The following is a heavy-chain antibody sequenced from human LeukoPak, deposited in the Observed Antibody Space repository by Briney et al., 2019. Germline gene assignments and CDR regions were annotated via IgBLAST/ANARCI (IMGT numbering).Heavy chain of an antibody. CDR2: IDGVST. CDR1: GFTSSTYG. J-gene: IGHJ4*02. D-gene: IGHD1-26*01. V-gene: IGHV3-64D*06. CDR3: VKDRSNTGTYPWRFDY. Sequence: GRSLRLSCSASGFTSSTYGLHWVRQAPGKGLQFVSTIDGVSTYYADSAKGRFTISRDNSKNTLYLKMTSLRPEDTGIYYCVKDRSNTGTYPWRFDYWGQGTLVTVSS.